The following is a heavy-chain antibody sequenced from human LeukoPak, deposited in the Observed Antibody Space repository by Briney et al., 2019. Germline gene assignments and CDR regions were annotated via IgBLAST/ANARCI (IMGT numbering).Heavy chain of an antibody. D-gene: IGHD3-10*01. CDR1: GFTFSRSW. CDR3: ARDSGYAIQSP. V-gene: IGHV3-74*01. J-gene: IGHJ5*02. CDR2: INSDGSNT. Sequence: GGSLRLSCAASGFTFSRSWMHWVRQAPGKGLVWVSHINSDGSNTNYADSVKGRFTISRDNAKNTLYLQMNSLIAEDTAVYYCARDSGYAIQSPWGQGTLVTVSS.